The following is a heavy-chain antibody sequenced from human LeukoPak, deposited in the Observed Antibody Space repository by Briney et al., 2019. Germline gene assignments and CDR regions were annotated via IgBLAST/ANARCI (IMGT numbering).Heavy chain of an antibody. CDR1: GYTFTNYG. J-gene: IGHJ6*03. Sequence: ASVKVSCKASGYTFTNYGISWVRQAPGQGLEWMGWISAYNGNTNYAQKLQGRVTMTTDTSTSTAYMELRSLRSDDTAVYYCARGYYDSRAYPERYYYYMDVWGKGTTVTISS. D-gene: IGHD3-22*01. CDR2: ISAYNGNT. CDR3: ARGYYDSRAYPERYYYYMDV. V-gene: IGHV1-18*01.